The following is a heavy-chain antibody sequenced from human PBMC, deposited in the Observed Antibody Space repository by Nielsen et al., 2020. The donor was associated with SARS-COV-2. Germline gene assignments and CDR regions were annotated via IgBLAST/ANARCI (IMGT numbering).Heavy chain of an antibody. CDR3: AKSGTSPYYFDS. CDR1: GFTFNTLA. J-gene: IGHJ4*02. V-gene: IGHV3-23*01. CDR2: ISDSGGNT. Sequence: GGSLRLSCAASGFTFNTLAMAWVRQAPGKGLEWVSGISDSGGNTYYADSVKGRVTISRDNSKNTLFLQMNSLRAEDTALYYCAKSGTSPYYFDSWGQGALVTVSS. D-gene: IGHD3-10*01.